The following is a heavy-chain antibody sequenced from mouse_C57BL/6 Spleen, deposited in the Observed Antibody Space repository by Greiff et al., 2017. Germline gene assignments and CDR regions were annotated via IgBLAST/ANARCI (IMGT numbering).Heavy chain of an antibody. D-gene: IGHD1-1*01. CDR1: GFSLSTFGMG. J-gene: IGHJ1*01. CDR2: IWWDDDK. CDR3: ARITTVVDWYFDV. Sequence: QVTLKESGPGILQPSQTLSLTCSFSGFSLSTFGMGVGWIRRPSGKGLEWLAHIWWDDDKYYNPALKSRLTISKDTSKNQVYLKIANVDTADTATYYCARITTVVDWYFDVWGEGTTVTVSS. V-gene: IGHV8-8*01.